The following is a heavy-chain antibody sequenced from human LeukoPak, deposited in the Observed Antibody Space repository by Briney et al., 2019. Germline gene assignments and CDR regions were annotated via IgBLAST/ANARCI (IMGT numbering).Heavy chain of an antibody. D-gene: IGHD6-19*01. J-gene: IGHJ3*02. CDR1: GYTFTDYF. V-gene: IGHV1/OR15-3*02. Sequence: ASVKVSCKASGYTFTDYFMNWMRQAPGQRLEWMGWINACNGKTKYSPKLQGRVTITRDTSSSPAYMQLSSLRSEDTAVYYCARDSPGYSSGWYGYRNAFDIWGQGTMVTVSS. CDR2: INACNGKT. CDR3: ARDSPGYSSGWYGYRNAFDI.